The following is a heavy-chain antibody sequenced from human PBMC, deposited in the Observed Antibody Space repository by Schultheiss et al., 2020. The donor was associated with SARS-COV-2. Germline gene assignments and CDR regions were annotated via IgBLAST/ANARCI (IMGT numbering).Heavy chain of an antibody. CDR3: ARAGLIVGADYYYYGMDV. J-gene: IGHJ6*02. D-gene: IGHD1-26*01. V-gene: IGHV1-69*13. Sequence: SVKVSCKASGDTISSYAISWVRQAPGQGLEWMGSFIPIFGSAKYAQKFQGRLTITADESTSTVYMDLSSLRSEDTAVYYCARAGLIVGADYYYYGMDVWGQGTTVTVSS. CDR2: FIPIFGSA. CDR1: GDTISSYA.